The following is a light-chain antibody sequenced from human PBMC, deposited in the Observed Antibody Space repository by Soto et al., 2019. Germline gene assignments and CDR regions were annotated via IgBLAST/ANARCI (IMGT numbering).Light chain of an antibody. CDR3: QQYNTWPRT. CDR2: AAS. J-gene: IGKJ1*01. Sequence: EIVLTQSPGTLCLSPGERATLSCRASQSVSSSYLAWYQQKPGQAPRLLISAASTGAAGVPARFNAAGSGTVFTLTISSLQSEDFAIYYCQQYNTWPRTFGQGTKVDIK. CDR1: QSVSSSY. V-gene: IGKV3D-15*01.